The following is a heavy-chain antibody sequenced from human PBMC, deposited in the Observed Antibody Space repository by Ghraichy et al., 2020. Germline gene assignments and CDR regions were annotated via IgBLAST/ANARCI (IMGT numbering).Heavy chain of an antibody. V-gene: IGHV3-21*01. CDR3: ARGEQQLVQGYAFDI. J-gene: IGHJ3*02. CDR2: ISSSSSYI. Sequence: GGSLRLSCAASGFTFSSYSMNWVRQAPGKGLEWVSSISSSSSYIYYADSVKGRFTISRDNAKNSLYLQMNSLRAEDTAVYYCARGEQQLVQGYAFDIWGQGTMVTVSS. D-gene: IGHD6-13*01. CDR1: GFTFSSYS.